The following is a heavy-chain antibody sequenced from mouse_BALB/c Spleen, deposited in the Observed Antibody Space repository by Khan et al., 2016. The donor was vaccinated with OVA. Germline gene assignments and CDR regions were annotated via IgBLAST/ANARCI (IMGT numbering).Heavy chain of an antibody. J-gene: IGHJ3*01. CDR2: ISYSGST. Sequence: EVQLVESGPGLVKPSQSLSLTCTVTGYSITSDYAWNWIRQFPGNQLEWMGYISYSGSTSSNPSLKSRISITRDTSKNQFFLQLNSVTTEDTATYYCARGVRLTYWGQGTLVTVSA. CDR1: GYSITSDYA. V-gene: IGHV3-2*02. D-gene: IGHD1-2*01. CDR3: ARGVRLTY.